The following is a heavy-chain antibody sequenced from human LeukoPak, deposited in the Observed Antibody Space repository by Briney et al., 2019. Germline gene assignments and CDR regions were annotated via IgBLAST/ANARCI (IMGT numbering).Heavy chain of an antibody. CDR2: ISSSSYI. V-gene: IGHV3-21*01. D-gene: IGHD6-13*01. Sequence: GGSLRLSCAASGFTFSSYSMNWVRQAPGKGLEWVSSISSSSYIYYADSVKGRFTISRDNAKNSLYLQMNSLRAEDTAVYYCARCIAAAGNDYWGQGTLVTVSS. J-gene: IGHJ4*02. CDR3: ARCIAAAGNDY. CDR1: GFTFSSYS.